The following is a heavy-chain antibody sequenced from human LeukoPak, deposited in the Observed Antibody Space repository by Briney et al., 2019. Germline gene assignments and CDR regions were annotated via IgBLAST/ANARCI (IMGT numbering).Heavy chain of an antibody. D-gene: IGHD6-19*01. CDR3: AKDSGDSSGWFSYFDY. Sequence: GGSLRLSCAASGFTFSNYAMSWVRQAPGKGLEWVSVFSGSAGSTLYADSVKGRVSISRDNSKNTLCLLMNSLRAEDTDVYYCAKDSGDSSGWFSYFDYWGQGTLVTVSS. CDR2: FSGSAGST. CDR1: GFTFSNYA. V-gene: IGHV3-23*01. J-gene: IGHJ4*02.